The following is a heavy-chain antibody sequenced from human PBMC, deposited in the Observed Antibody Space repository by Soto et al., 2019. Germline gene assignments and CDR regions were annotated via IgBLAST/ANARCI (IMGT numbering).Heavy chain of an antibody. CDR3: ARQVGAVVFCFDP. V-gene: IGHV4-39*01. D-gene: IGHD1-26*01. Sequence: PSETLSLTCTVSGGSISSSSYYWGWIRQPPGKGLEWIGSIYYSGSTYYNPSLKSRVTISVDTSKNQFSLKLSSVTAADTAVYYCARQVGAVVFCFDPWGQGTLVTVSS. J-gene: IGHJ5*02. CDR1: GGSISSSSYY. CDR2: IYYSGST.